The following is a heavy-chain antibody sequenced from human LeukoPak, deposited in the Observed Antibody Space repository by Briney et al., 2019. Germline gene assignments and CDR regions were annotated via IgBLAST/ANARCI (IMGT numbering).Heavy chain of an antibody. V-gene: IGHV3-30-3*01. CDR3: ARDHLDGSNFFDH. J-gene: IGHJ4*02. Sequence: GGSLRLSCAASGFTFSSYAMHWVRQAPGKGLEWVAVISYDGSNKYYADSMKGRITISRDTSKNTLFLQMNSLRAEDTGIYYCARDHLDGSNFFDHWGQGTLVTVSS. CDR2: ISYDGSNK. D-gene: IGHD5-24*01. CDR1: GFTFSSYA.